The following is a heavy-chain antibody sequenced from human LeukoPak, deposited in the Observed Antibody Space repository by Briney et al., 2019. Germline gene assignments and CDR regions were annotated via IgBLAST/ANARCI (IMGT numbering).Heavy chain of an antibody. V-gene: IGHV5-51*01. CDR2: IYPGESDT. J-gene: IGHJ6*02. CDR3: ARAPTYYDFWSGYADLPYYYYGMDV. CDR1: GYSFTSYW. D-gene: IGHD3-3*01. Sequence: GESLQISSQGSGYSFTSYWIGWVRQMPGKGLEWMGIIYPGESDTRYSPSFQGQVTISADKSISTAYLQWSSLKASDTAMYYCARAPTYYDFWSGYADLPYYYYGMDVWGQGTTVTVSS.